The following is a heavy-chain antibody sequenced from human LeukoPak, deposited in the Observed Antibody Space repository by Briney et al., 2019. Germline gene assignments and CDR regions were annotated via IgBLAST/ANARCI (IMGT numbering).Heavy chain of an antibody. CDR2: VYYSGNT. D-gene: IGHD6-13*01. J-gene: IGHJ4*02. CDR1: GGSITSSSYY. CDR3: ARHGIAAAGTSSYFDY. Sequence: SETLSLTCTVSGGSITSSSYYWGWIRQPPGKGLEWIGSVYYSGNTYYTPSLKSRVTISVDTSKNQFSLKLSSVTAADTAVYYCARHGIAAAGTSSYFDYWGQGTLVTVSS. V-gene: IGHV4-39*01.